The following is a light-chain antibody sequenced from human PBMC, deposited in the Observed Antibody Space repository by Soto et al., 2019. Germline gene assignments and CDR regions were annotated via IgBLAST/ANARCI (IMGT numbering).Light chain of an antibody. CDR1: NSDVGDYKY. J-gene: IGLJ1*01. V-gene: IGLV2-14*01. Sequence: QSALTQPASVSGSPGQSITISCTGTNSDVGDYKYVSWYQQHPGKAPKLVIYGVSDRPSGVSDRFSGSKSGNTASLTISGLQPEDEADYYCCSYTRVTTLSVFGTGTKLTVL. CDR2: GVS. CDR3: CSYTRVTTLSV.